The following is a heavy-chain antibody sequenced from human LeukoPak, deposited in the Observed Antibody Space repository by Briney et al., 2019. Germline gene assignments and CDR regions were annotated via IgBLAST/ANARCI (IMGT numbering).Heavy chain of an antibody. CDR2: IIRGLGIS. Sequence: SVKVSCKETGGTLSRNASNWVRQPPEQKHEWMGRIIRGLGISNYAQKFQGRVTITADKSTSTTYMELSSLRSEDTAVYYCASARQRHCTNGVCPSLTDSWGEGTLVTVS. D-gene: IGHD2-8*01. CDR1: GGTLSRNA. J-gene: IGHJ4*02. CDR3: ASARQRHCTNGVCPSLTDS. V-gene: IGHV1-69*04.